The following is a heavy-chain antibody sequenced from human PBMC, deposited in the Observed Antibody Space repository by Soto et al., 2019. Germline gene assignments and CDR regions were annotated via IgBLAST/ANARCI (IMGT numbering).Heavy chain of an antibody. V-gene: IGHV3-33*01. CDR1: GFTFSSYG. CDR2: IWYDGSNK. Sequence: GGSLRLSCAASGFTFSSYGMHWVRQAPGKGLEWVAVIWYDGSNKYYADSAKGRFTISRDNSKNTLYLQMNSLRAEDTAVYYCARDPREYYFDYWGQGTLVTVSS. J-gene: IGHJ4*02. CDR3: ARDPREYYFDY.